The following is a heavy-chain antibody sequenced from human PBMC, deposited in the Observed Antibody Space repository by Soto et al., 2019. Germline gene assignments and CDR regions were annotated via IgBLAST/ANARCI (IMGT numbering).Heavy chain of an antibody. CDR2: INPSGGST. Sequence: ASVKVSCKSSGYTFTSYYMHWVRQAPGQGLEWMGIINPSGGSTSYAHKFQGRVTMTRDTSTSTVYMELSSLIYEDTAVYYCASTGRVVPAANPYDYYGMDVWGQGTKVTVSS. D-gene: IGHD2-2*01. CDR1: GYTFTSYY. V-gene: IGHV1-46*01. CDR3: ASTGRVVPAANPYDYYGMDV. J-gene: IGHJ6*02.